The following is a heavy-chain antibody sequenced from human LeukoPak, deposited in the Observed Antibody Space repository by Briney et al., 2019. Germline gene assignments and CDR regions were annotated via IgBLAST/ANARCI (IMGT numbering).Heavy chain of an antibody. V-gene: IGHV3-30*01. J-gene: IGHJ3*02. CDR3: ARFKVGRNTTQKNAFDI. CDR2: ISFDSTKE. Sequence: GKSLRLSCAASGFTFSNYAMHWARQAPGKGLEWVAVISFDSTKEYYANSVKGRFIVARDNPKATLHLQMHSLRPDDTAIYYYARFKVGRNTTQKNAFDIWGRGTLVTVSS. D-gene: IGHD1-26*01. CDR1: GFTFSNYA.